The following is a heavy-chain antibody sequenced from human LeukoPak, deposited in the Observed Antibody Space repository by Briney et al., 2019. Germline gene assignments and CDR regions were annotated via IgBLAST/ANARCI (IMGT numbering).Heavy chain of an antibody. CDR2: MNPNSGNT. CDR3: ARVLWFGELVLVGFDP. J-gene: IGHJ5*02. CDR1: GYTFTSYD. V-gene: IGHV1-8*01. Sequence: ASVKVSCKASGYTFTSYDINWVRQATGQGLEWKGWMNPNSGNTGYAQKFQGRVTMTRNTSISTAYMELSSLRSEDTAVYYCARVLWFGELVLVGFDPWGQGTLITVSS. D-gene: IGHD3-10*01.